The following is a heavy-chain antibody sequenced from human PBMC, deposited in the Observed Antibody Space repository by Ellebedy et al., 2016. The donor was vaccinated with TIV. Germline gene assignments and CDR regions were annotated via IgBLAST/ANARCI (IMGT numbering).Heavy chain of an antibody. Sequence: MPSETLSLTCTVSGGSISSSVYFWGWIRQPPGKGLEWNGEINASGTTNYNPSLKTRVTISVDTPKKQLSLRLTSVTAADTAVYYCARARGQYLYGSGSYFTNWGQGEMVTVSS. CDR1: GGSISSSVYF. CDR2: INASGTT. D-gene: IGHD3-10*01. CDR3: ARARGQYLYGSGSYFTN. V-gene: IGHV4-39*01. J-gene: IGHJ4*02.